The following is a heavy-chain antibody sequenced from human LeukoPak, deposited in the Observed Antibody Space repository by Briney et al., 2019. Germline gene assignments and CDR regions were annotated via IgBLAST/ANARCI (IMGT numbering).Heavy chain of an antibody. Sequence: GASVKVSCKASGYTFTGYFIHWVRQAPGQGLEWMGWINPNSGGTNYALKFQGRVTMTRDTSISTAYMELSRLRSDDTAVYYCARAVGAVAGKDYYYYYMDVWGKGTTVTISS. D-gene: IGHD6-19*01. CDR1: GYTFTGYF. V-gene: IGHV1-2*02. CDR2: INPNSGGT. J-gene: IGHJ6*03. CDR3: ARAVGAVAGKDYYYYYMDV.